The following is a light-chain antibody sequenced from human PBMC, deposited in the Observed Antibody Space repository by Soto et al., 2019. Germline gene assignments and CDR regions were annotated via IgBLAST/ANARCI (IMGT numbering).Light chain of an antibody. CDR3: QQFDSSRVYS. Sequence: EIVLTQSPVTLSLSPGERATLSCRASQSVTSTYLACYQQKPGQSPRLIIYGGSTRASGFPDMFSGGGSGTDFTLTISRLEPEDSAVYYCHCQQFDSSRVYSFGQGTKLEI. J-gene: IGKJ2*03. CDR1: QSVTSTY. V-gene: IGKV3-20*01. CDR2: GGS.